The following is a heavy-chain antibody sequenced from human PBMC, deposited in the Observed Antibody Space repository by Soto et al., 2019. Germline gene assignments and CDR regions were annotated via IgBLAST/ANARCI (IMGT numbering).Heavy chain of an antibody. CDR2: IKYDAREK. CDR1: GFTFGSYW. J-gene: IGHJ6*02. CDR3: AHIEYCRYNSMDV. V-gene: IGHV3-7*01. Sequence: GGSLRLSCAASGFTFGSYWMSWVRQAPGKGLEWLATIKYDAREKKYADSVKGRFIMSRDNSKNTLYLQMNSLRAEDTAVYYCAHIEYCRYNSMDVWGQGTTVTVSS. D-gene: IGHD2-21*01.